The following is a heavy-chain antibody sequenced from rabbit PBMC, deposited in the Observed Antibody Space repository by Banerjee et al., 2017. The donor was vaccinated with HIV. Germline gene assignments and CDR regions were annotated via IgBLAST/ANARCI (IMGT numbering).Heavy chain of an antibody. CDR3: AGYNYGVAGFAVATDL. D-gene: IGHD6-1*01. CDR1: GFSFSSNYW. Sequence: QSLEESGGDLVKPGASLTLTCTASGFSFSSNYWICWVRQAPGKGLEWIGCIYAGSSGSTYYASWAKGRFTISKTSSTTVTLQMTSLTAADTATYFCAGYNYGVAGFAVATDLWGQGTLVTVS. J-gene: IGHJ4*01. V-gene: IGHV1S40*01. CDR2: IYAGSSGST.